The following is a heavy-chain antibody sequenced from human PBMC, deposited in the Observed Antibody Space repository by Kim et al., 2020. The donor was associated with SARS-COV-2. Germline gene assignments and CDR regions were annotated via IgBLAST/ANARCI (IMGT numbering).Heavy chain of an antibody. D-gene: IGHD5-18*01. CDR3: ARDPGQLWLGYFDY. CDR2: IYTSGST. V-gene: IGHV4-61*02. Sequence: SETLSLTCTVSGGSISSGSYYWSWIRQPAGKGLEWIGRIYTSGSTNYNPSLKSRVTISVDTSKNQFSLKLSSVTAADTAVYYCARDPGQLWLGYFDYWGQGTLVTVSS. CDR1: GGSISSGSYY. J-gene: IGHJ4*02.